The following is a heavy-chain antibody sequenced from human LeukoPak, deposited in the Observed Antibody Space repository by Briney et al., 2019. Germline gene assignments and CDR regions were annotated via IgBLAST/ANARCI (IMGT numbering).Heavy chain of an antibody. CDR1: GFSFSNYA. Sequence: PGGSLRLSCAASGFSFSNYAMNWVRQAPGKGLEWVSCIGGSGDSTYYSDSVRGRFTISRDNSKNTLYLQMNSLRAESTAIYYCVKDKAYSSSWGYFDYGGEGTLLTVSS. CDR3: VKDKAYSSSWGYFDY. J-gene: IGHJ4*02. D-gene: IGHD6-13*01. V-gene: IGHV3-23*01. CDR2: IGGSGDST.